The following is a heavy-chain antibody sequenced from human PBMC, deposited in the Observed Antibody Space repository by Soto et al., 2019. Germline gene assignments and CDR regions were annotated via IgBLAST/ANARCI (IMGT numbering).Heavy chain of an antibody. D-gene: IGHD6-19*01. V-gene: IGHV1-18*01. CDR1: GYTFTSYG. CDR3: ARGWAKMAVAGAPAPFDY. Sequence: ASVKVSCKASGYTFTSYGISWVRQAPGQGLEWMGWISAYNGNTNYAQKLQGRVTMTTDTSTSTAYMELRSLRSDDTAVYYCARGWAKMAVAGAPAPFDYWGQGTLVTVSS. CDR2: ISAYNGNT. J-gene: IGHJ4*02.